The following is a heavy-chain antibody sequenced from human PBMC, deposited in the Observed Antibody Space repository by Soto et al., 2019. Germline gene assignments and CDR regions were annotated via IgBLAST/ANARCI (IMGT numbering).Heavy chain of an antibody. Sequence: EVQLLESGGGLVQPGGSLRLSCAASGFTFSSYAMRWVRQAPVKGLEWVSAMSGSGDSTYYADSVTGRFTISRDNSKNTLYLQMNSLRGEDTAVYYCARRGSGSYYDYWGQGTLVTVSS. D-gene: IGHD1-26*01. J-gene: IGHJ4*02. CDR1: GFTFSSYA. CDR3: ARRGSGSYYDY. V-gene: IGHV3-23*01. CDR2: MSGSGDST.